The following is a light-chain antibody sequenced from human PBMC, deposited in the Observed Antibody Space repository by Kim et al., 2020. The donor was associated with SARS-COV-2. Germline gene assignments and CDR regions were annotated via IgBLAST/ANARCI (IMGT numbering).Light chain of an antibody. Sequence: SSELTQDPAVSVALGQTVRITCQGDSLRSYYATWYQQKPGQAPKVVIYGKDNRPSWVPDRFSGSSSGNTAYLTITGTQAGDEADSYCNSRDSNDYVVLGGGTQLTVL. CDR1: SLRSYY. CDR3: NSRDSNDYVV. CDR2: GKD. J-gene: IGLJ2*01. V-gene: IGLV3-19*01.